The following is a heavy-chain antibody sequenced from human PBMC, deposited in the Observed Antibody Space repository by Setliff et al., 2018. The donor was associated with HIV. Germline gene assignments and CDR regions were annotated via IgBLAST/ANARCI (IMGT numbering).Heavy chain of an antibody. CDR2: IIPIFGTA. Sequence: SVKVSCKASGGTFSSYAISWVRQAPGQGLEWMGGIIPIFGTANFAQKFQGRVTITTDESTSTAYMELSSLRSEDTAVYYCASFTVTTKRTIDYWGQGTLVTVSS. CDR3: ASFTVTTKRTIDY. J-gene: IGHJ4*02. CDR1: GGTFSSYA. V-gene: IGHV1-69*05. D-gene: IGHD4-17*01.